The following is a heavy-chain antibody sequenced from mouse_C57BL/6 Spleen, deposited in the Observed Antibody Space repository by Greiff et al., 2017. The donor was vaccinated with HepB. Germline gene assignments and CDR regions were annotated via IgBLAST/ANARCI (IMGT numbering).Heavy chain of an antibody. V-gene: IGHV1-69*01. CDR2: IDPSDSYT. J-gene: IGHJ1*03. Sequence: VQLQQPGAELVMPGASVKLSCKASGYTFTSYWMHWVKQRPGQGLEWIGEIDPSDSYTNYNQKFKGKSTLTVDKSSSTAYMQLSSLTSEDSAVYYCASAYYSNDGYFDVWGTGTTVTVSS. CDR3: ASAYYSNDGYFDV. CDR1: GYTFTSYW. D-gene: IGHD2-5*01.